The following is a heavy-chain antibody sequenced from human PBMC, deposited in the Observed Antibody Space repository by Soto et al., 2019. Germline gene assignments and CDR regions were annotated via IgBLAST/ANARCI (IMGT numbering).Heavy chain of an antibody. J-gene: IGHJ4*02. CDR3: ARYAVVPAAMFGY. D-gene: IGHD2-2*01. CDR1: GGSISSYY. CDR2: IYYSGST. V-gene: IGHV4-59*01. Sequence: AETLSLTCTVSGGSISSYYWIWIRQPPGKGLEWIGYIYYSGSTNYNPSLKSRVTISVNTSKNQFSLMLSSVTAADTAVYYSARYAVVPAAMFGYWGQGTLVTGSS.